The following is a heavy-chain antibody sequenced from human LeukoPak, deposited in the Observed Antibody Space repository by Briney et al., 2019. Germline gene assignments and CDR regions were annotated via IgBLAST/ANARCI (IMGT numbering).Heavy chain of an antibody. CDR1: GFTFSSYS. D-gene: IGHD3-22*01. J-gene: IGHJ4*02. CDR2: ISSSSSTI. Sequence: PGGSLRLSCAASGFTFSSYSMNWVRQAPGKGLEWISYISSSSSTIYYADSVKGRFTISRDNAKNSLYLQMNSLRAEDTAVYYCARKSGSSGYPHFDYWGQGTLVTVSS. CDR3: ARKSGSSGYPHFDY. V-gene: IGHV3-48*04.